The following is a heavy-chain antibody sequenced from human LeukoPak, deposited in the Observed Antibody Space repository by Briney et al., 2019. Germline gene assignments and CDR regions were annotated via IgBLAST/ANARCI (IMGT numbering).Heavy chain of an antibody. J-gene: IGHJ3*02. Sequence: SETLSLTCTVSSGSISSYYWSWIRQPPGKELEWIGYIYYSGTTNYNPSLNSRATISLDASNKQLSLTLNSVTAADTAVYYCASLELVGEKRGAFHTWGQGTMVTVSS. D-gene: IGHD1-26*01. V-gene: IGHV4-59*01. CDR3: ASLELVGEKRGAFHT. CDR1: SGSISSYY. CDR2: IYYSGTT.